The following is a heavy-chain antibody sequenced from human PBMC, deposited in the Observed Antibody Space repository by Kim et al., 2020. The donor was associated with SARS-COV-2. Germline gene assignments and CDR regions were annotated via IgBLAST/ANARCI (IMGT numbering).Heavy chain of an antibody. D-gene: IGHD2-15*01. CDR2: ISYDGSNK. Sequence: GGSLRLSCAASGFTFSSYGMHWVRQAPGKGLEWVAVISYDGSNKYYADSVKGRFTISRDNSKNTLYLQMNSLRAEDTAVYYCAKDRGYCSGGSCYTTAMTDYWGQGTLVTVSS. V-gene: IGHV3-30*18. CDR1: GFTFSSYG. J-gene: IGHJ4*02. CDR3: AKDRGYCSGGSCYTTAMTDY.